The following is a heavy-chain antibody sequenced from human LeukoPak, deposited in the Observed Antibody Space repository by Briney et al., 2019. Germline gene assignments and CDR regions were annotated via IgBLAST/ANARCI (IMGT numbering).Heavy chain of an antibody. Sequence: KTSETLSLTCTVSGYSISSGYYWGWIRQPPGEGLEGIGSIYHSGSTYYNPSLKSRVTISVPTSKNQSSLKLSPVTAADTPVYYCARAMEWELLHWFDPWGQGTLVTVSS. CDR3: ARAMEWELLHWFDP. CDR1: GYSISSGYY. J-gene: IGHJ5*02. D-gene: IGHD1-26*01. V-gene: IGHV4-38-2*02. CDR2: IYHSGST.